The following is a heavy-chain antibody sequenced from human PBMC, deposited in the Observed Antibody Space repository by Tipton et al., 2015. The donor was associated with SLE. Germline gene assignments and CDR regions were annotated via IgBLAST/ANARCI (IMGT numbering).Heavy chain of an antibody. CDR1: GGSISSVGYY. D-gene: IGHD6-13*01. Sequence: TLSLTCSVSGGSISSVGYYWSWIRQHPGKGLEWLGFFYYGGSTYYNPPLMSRVTISVDTSKNQFSLKLTSVTAADTAVYYCAAGIQEGRYYYYMDIWGKGTTVTVSS. CDR3: AAGIQEGRYYYYMDI. V-gene: IGHV4-31*03. CDR2: FYYGGST. J-gene: IGHJ6*03.